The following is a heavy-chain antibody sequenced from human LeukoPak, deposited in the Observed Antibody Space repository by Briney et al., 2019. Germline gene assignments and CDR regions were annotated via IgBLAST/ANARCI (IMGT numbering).Heavy chain of an antibody. D-gene: IGHD4-11*01. CDR3: ASLWDYIKTGDYMDV. V-gene: IGHV4-59*01. CDR1: GGSISSYY. CDR2: IYYSGST. J-gene: IGHJ6*03. Sequence: SETLSLTCTVSGGSISSYYWSWIRQPPGKGLEWIGYIYYSGSTNYNPSLKSRVTISVDTSKNQFSLKLSSVTAADTAVYYCASLWDYIKTGDYMDVRGKGTTVTVSS.